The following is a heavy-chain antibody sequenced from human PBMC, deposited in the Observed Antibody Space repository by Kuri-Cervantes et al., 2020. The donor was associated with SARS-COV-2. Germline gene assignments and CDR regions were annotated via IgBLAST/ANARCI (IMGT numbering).Heavy chain of an antibody. D-gene: IGHD2-8*01. Sequence: ASVKVSCKASGYSFNTYGITWVRQAPGQGLEWMGWISAYNDYTDYAQKVQGRVTITADESTSTAYMELSSLRSEDTAVYYCARSRLTGYYYYGMDVWGQGTTVTVSS. CDR3: ARSRLTGYYYYGMDV. CDR1: GYSFNTYG. J-gene: IGHJ6*02. V-gene: IGHV1-18*04. CDR2: ISAYNDYT.